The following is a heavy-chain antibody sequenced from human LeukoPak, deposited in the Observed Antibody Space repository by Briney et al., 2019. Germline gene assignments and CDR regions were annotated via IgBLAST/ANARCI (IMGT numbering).Heavy chain of an antibody. CDR1: GGSISPYY. CDR2: IYYSGNI. J-gene: IGHJ2*01. Sequence: SETLSLTCTVSGGSISPYYWSWIRQPPGKELEWIGYIYYSGNIDYNPSLKSRVTISLDTSKNQFSLKLSSVTAADTAVYYCVKEKSASSRYFDLWGRGTLVTVSS. CDR3: VKEKSASSRYFDL. V-gene: IGHV4-59*01.